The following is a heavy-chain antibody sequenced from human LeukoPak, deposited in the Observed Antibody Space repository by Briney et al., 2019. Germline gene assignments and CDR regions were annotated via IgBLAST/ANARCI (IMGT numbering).Heavy chain of an antibody. CDR1: GFTFNNYG. J-gene: IGHJ4*02. D-gene: IGHD6-25*01. CDR2: ISDSGDRT. V-gene: IGHV3-23*01. Sequence: GGSLRLSCAASGFTFNNYGLSWVRQAPGKGLEWVSRISDSGDRTYYADSVKGRFTISRDNSKNTLYLQVNSLRAEDTAAYYCAKESGYGDYWYFDYWGQGTLVTVSS. CDR3: AKESGYGDYWYFDY.